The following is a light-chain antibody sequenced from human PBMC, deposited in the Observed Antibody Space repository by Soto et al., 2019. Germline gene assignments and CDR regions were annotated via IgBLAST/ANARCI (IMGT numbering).Light chain of an antibody. CDR2: GAS. V-gene: IGKV3-15*01. J-gene: IGKJ4*01. CDR1: QSVRAN. Sequence: EIVLTQSPDTLSVSPGERATLSCMASQSVRANLAWYQQKPGQAPRLLIYGASTRATGIPARFSGSGSETEFTLTISSLQSEDFAVYYCQQCDNWPLTFGGGTKVDIK. CDR3: QQCDNWPLT.